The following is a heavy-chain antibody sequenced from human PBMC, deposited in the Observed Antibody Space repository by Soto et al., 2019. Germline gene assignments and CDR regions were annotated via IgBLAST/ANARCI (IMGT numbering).Heavy chain of an antibody. J-gene: IGHJ6*03. CDR1: GFTFSSYS. Sequence: GGSLRLSCAASGFTFSSYSMNWVRQAPGKGLEWVSSISSSSSYIYYADSVKGRFTISRDNAKNSLYLQMNSLRAEDTAVYYCARGEYSSSTYYYYYMDVWGKGTTVTVSS. V-gene: IGHV3-21*01. D-gene: IGHD6-6*01. CDR2: ISSSSSYI. CDR3: ARGEYSSSTYYYYYMDV.